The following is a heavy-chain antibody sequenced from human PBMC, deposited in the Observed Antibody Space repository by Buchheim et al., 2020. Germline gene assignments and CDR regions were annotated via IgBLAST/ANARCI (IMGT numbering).Heavy chain of an antibody. D-gene: IGHD6-19*01. J-gene: IGHJ1*01. Sequence: QVQLVESGGGVVQPGTSLRLSCAASEFTFSSYGMHWVRQAPGKGLEWVAVISYDGSNKYYADSVKGRFTISRDNSKNTVYLQMNSLRAEDTAVYYCAKDSALRSTITVAGKGYFQYWGQGTL. CDR2: ISYDGSNK. V-gene: IGHV3-30*18. CDR3: AKDSALRSTITVAGKGYFQY. CDR1: EFTFSSYG.